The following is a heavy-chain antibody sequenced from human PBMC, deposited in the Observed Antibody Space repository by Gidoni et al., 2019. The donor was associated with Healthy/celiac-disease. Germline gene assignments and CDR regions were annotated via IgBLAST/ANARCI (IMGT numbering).Heavy chain of an antibody. V-gene: IGHV4-39*01. J-gene: IGHJ4*02. CDR3: ARLLAVVRGVIHPRDY. D-gene: IGHD3-10*01. CDR1: GGSISSSSYY. Sequence: QLQLQESGPGLVKPSETLSLTCTVSGGSISSSSYYWGWIRQPPGKGLEWIGSIYYSGSTYYNPSLKSRVTISVDTSKNQFSLKLSSVTAADTAVYYCARLLAVVRGVIHPRDYWGQGTLVTVSS. CDR2: IYYSGST.